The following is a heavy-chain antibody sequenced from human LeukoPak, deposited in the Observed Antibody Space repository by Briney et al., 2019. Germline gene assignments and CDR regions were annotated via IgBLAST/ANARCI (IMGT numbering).Heavy chain of an antibody. D-gene: IGHD5-18*01. CDR3: ARGMQLWSSGYYYYYGMDV. CDR1: GGSISSGGYY. V-gene: IGHV4-30-2*01. J-gene: IGHJ6*02. CDR2: INHSGST. Sequence: SQTLSLTCTVSGGSISSGGYYWSWIRQPPGKGVEWIGEINHSGSTNYNPSLKSRVTISVDTSKNQFSLKLSSVTAADTAVYYCARGMQLWSSGYYYYYGMDVWGQGTTVTVSS.